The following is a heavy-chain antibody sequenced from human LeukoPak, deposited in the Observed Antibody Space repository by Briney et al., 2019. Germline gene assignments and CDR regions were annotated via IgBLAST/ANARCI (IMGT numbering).Heavy chain of an antibody. CDR3: ARRPPTGAALDH. J-gene: IGHJ5*02. CDR1: GFTFSVYG. V-gene: IGHV3-48*01. CDR2: ISSSTSTI. Sequence: GGSLRLSCAASGFTFSVYGMNWVRQAPGKGLEWIAYISSSTSTINYADSVKGRFTISRDNANDSLFLQMNSLRVDDTAIYYCARRPPTGAALDHWGQGTRVTVSS. D-gene: IGHD6-6*01.